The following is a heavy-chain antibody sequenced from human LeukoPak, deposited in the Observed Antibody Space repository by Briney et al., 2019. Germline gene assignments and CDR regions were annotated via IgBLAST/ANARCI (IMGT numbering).Heavy chain of an antibody. CDR1: GFTFSSYS. Sequence: GGSLRLSCAASGFTFSSYSMNWVRQAPGKGLKWVSSISSSSSYIYYADSVKGRFTISRDNAKNSLYLQMNSLRAEDTAVYYCARDAVAVNYYYGMDVWGQGTTVTVSS. CDR2: ISSSSSYI. J-gene: IGHJ6*02. D-gene: IGHD6-19*01. CDR3: ARDAVAVNYYYGMDV. V-gene: IGHV3-21*01.